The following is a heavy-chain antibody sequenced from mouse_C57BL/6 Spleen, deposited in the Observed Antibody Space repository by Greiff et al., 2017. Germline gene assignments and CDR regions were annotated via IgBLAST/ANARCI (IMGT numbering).Heavy chain of an antibody. CDR3: ARSSLYGNYGTY. D-gene: IGHD2-1*01. CDR2: INPNNGGT. J-gene: IGHJ3*01. CDR1: GYTFTDYN. V-gene: IGHV1-22*01. Sequence: VQLQQSGPELVKPGASVKMSCKASGYTFTDYNMHWVKQSHGKSLEWIGYINPNNGGTSYNQKFKGKATLTVNKSSSTAYMELRSLTSEDSAVYYCARSSLYGNYGTYWGQGTLVTVSA.